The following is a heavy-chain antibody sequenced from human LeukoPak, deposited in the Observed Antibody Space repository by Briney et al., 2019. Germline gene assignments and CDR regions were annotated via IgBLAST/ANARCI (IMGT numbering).Heavy chain of an antibody. Sequence: PSETLSPTCTVSGGSINNYYWSWIRQPAGKGLKWIGRIYTSGSTNYNPSLKSRVTMSVDTSKNQFSLKLSSVTVADTAVYYCARGSSGWSNSWFDPWGQGTLVTVSS. CDR1: GGSINNYY. CDR2: IYTSGST. J-gene: IGHJ5*02. D-gene: IGHD6-19*01. CDR3: ARGSSGWSNSWFDP. V-gene: IGHV4-4*07.